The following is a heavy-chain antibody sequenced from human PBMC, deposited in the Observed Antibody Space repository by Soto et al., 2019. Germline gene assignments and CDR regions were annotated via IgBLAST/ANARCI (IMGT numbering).Heavy chain of an antibody. J-gene: IGHJ6*02. D-gene: IGHD2-2*02. CDR3: GNTCPCMDV. Sequence: EVQLLESGGDLVQPGGSLTLSCAGSGFTFNNFVMSWVRQAPGEGLEWVSGIGGSDSTTYYAESVKGRFTISRDNSKNTVYLQMNSLRVEDTAVDWTGNTCPCMDVWGPGTTVTVSS. V-gene: IGHV3-23*01. CDR1: GFTFNNFV. CDR2: IGGSDSTT.